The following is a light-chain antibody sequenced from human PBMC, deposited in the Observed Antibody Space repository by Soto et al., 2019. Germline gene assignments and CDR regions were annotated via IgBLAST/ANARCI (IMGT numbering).Light chain of an antibody. V-gene: IGLV2-8*01. CDR2: EVS. J-gene: IGLJ2*01. CDR1: SSDVGGYNS. Sequence: QSALTQPPSASGSPGQSVTISCTGTSSDVGGYNSVSWYQQYPGKAPKLMILEVSKRPSGVPDRFSGSKAGNTASLTVSGPQAEDEADYYCSSYAGSSNVVFGGGTKLTVL. CDR3: SSYAGSSNVV.